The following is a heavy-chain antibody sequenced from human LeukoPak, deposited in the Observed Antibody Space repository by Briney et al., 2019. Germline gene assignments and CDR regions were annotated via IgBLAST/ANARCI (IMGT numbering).Heavy chain of an antibody. CDR1: GFTFSSYG. CDR2: IRYDGSNK. V-gene: IGHV3-30*02. Sequence: PGGSLRLSCAASGFTFSSYGMHWVRQAPGKGLEWVAFIRYDGSNKYYADSVKGRFTISRDNSKNTLYLQMNSLRAEDTAVYYCAKGRKRLYYGSGSPFDVWGKGTTVTISS. D-gene: IGHD3-10*01. CDR3: AKGRKRLYYGSGSPFDV. J-gene: IGHJ6*04.